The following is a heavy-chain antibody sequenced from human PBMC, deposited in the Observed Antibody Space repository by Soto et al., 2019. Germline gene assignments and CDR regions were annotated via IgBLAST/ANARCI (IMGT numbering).Heavy chain of an antibody. D-gene: IGHD5-18*01. Sequence: EVQLVESGGGLVQPGGSLRLSCAASGFTVSSNYMSWVRQAPGKGLEWVSVIYSGGSTYYADSVKGRFTISRDNSTNTLYLQMNSLRAEDTAVYYCARDVLGYSYGYDYFDYWGQGTLVTVSS. CDR1: GFTVSSNY. CDR3: ARDVLGYSYGYDYFDY. V-gene: IGHV3-66*01. J-gene: IGHJ4*02. CDR2: IYSGGST.